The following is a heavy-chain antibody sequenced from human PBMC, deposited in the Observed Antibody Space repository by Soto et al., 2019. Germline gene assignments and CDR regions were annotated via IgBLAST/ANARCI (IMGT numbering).Heavy chain of an antibody. D-gene: IGHD6-13*01. CDR1: GGSFSGYY. Sequence: SETLSLTCAVYGGSFSGYYWSWIRQPPGKGLEWIGEINHSGSTNYNPSLKSRVTISVDTSKNQFSLKLSSVTAADTAVYYCARAKAIAAAKNWFGPWGQGTLVTVSS. V-gene: IGHV4-34*01. CDR3: ARAKAIAAAKNWFGP. CDR2: INHSGST. J-gene: IGHJ5*02.